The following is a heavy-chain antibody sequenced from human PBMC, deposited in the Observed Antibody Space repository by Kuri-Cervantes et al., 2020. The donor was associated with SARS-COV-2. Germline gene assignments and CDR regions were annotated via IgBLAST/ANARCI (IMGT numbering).Heavy chain of an antibody. CDR3: ARGRGAGIAAAGSD. Sequence: GGSLRLSCEASGFTFSDYYMSWIRQAPGKGLEWVSHISGSGNTIDYADSVRGRFTSSRDNAKNSLYLQMNSLRAEDTAVYYCARGRGAGIAAAGSDWGQGTLVTVSS. CDR2: ISGSGNTI. D-gene: IGHD6-13*01. V-gene: IGHV3-11*04. CDR1: GFTFSDYY. J-gene: IGHJ4*02.